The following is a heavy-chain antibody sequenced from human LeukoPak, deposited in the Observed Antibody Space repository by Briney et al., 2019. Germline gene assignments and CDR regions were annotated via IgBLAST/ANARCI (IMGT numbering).Heavy chain of an antibody. CDR3: ARAVYCSGGSCSDY. CDR1: GGSISSYY. CDR2: IYYSGST. J-gene: IGHJ4*02. Sequence: KPSETLSLTCTVSGGSISSYYRSWIRQPPGKGLEWIGYIYYSGSTNYNPSLKSRVTISVDTSKNQLSLKLSSVTAADTAVYYCARAVYCSGGSCSDYWGQGTLVTVSS. D-gene: IGHD2-15*01. V-gene: IGHV4-59*01.